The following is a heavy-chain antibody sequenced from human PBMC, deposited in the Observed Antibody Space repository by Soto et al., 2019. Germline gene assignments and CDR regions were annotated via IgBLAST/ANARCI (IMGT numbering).Heavy chain of an antibody. CDR2: IIPIFGTA. J-gene: IGHJ4*02. CDR3: ARDRNDGDYAYYFDY. V-gene: IGHV1-69*01. D-gene: IGHD4-17*01. CDR1: GGTFSSYA. Sequence: QVQLVQSGAEVKKPGSSVKVSCKASGGTFSSYAISWVRQAPGQGLEWMGGIIPIFGTANYAQKFQGRVTITADESTSTAYMELSSLRSEDTAVYHCARDRNDGDYAYYFDYWGQGTLVTVSS.